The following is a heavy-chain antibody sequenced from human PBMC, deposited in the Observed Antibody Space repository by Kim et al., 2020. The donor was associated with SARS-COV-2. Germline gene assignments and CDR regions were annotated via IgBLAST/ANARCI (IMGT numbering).Heavy chain of an antibody. J-gene: IGHJ4*02. V-gene: IGHV3-11*03. CDR1: GFTFSDYY. CDR2: ISNSASWT. D-gene: IGHD1-26*01. CDR3: ARRSVNNYYSNFDY. Sequence: GGSLRLSCAASGFTFSDYYMSWIRQAPGKGLEWVSYISNSASWTNYADSVKGRFTISRDNAKNSMYLQMNSLRAEDTAVYYCARRSVNNYYSNFDYWGQGTLVTVSS.